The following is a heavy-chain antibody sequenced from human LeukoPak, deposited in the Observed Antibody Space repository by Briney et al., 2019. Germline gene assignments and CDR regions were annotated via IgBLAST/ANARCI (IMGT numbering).Heavy chain of an antibody. CDR3: AGMVFGYCGSSSCYWKQFDY. V-gene: IGHV1-69*05. CDR2: IIPILRTT. CDR1: GYTFTSYG. J-gene: IGHJ4*02. D-gene: IGHD2-2*01. Sequence: VASVKVSCKASGYTFTSYGISWVRQAPGQGLEWMGGIIPILRTTNYAQKFQGGVTITTDESTTTVYMELSRLRSEDTAVYYCAGMVFGYCGSSSCYWKQFDYWGQGTLVTVSS.